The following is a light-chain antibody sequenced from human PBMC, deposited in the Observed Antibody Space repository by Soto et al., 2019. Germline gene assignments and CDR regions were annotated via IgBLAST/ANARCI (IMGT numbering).Light chain of an antibody. V-gene: IGKV1-39*01. CDR2: AAS. CDR1: QSIVSS. J-gene: IGKJ4*01. Sequence: DIQMTQSPSSLSASVGDRVTITCRASQSIVSSLNWYQQKPVEAPKLLIYAASSLQSGVPSRFSGSGAGTDFTLTISSLQPEDFATYYCQQSYTTPLTFGGGTKVEIK. CDR3: QQSYTTPLT.